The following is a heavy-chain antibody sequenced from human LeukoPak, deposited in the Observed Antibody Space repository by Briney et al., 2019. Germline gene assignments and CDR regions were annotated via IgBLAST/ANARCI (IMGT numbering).Heavy chain of an antibody. V-gene: IGHV1-69*13. CDR1: GGTFSSYA. CDR3: ARMTTVTHRDY. Sequence: SVTVSCKASGGTFSSYAISWVRQAPGQGLEWMGGIIPIFGTANYAQKFQGRVTITADESTSTAYMELSSLRSEDTAVYYCARMTTVTHRDYWGQGTLVTVSS. D-gene: IGHD4-17*01. J-gene: IGHJ4*02. CDR2: IIPIFGTA.